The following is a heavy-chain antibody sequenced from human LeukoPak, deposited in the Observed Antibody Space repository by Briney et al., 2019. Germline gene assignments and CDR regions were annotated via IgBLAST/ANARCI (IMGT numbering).Heavy chain of an antibody. Sequence: GRSLRLSCAASGFTFSTYAMHWVRQAPGKGLEWVAMIWYNGKNKHYADSVKGRFTISRDNSKNTLDLQMNSLRADDTAVYYCVRDPSNSGWAFDYWGRETLVTVSS. J-gene: IGHJ4*02. CDR3: VRDPSNSGWAFDY. CDR2: IWYNGKNK. CDR1: GFTFSTYA. D-gene: IGHD6-19*01. V-gene: IGHV3-33*01.